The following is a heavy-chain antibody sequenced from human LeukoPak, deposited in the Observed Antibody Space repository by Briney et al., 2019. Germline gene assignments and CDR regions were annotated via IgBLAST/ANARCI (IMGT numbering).Heavy chain of an antibody. V-gene: IGHV1-24*01. Sequence: ASVKVSCKVSGYTLTELSMHWVRQAPGKGLEWMGGFDPEDGETIYAQKFQGRVTMTEDTSTDTAYMELSSLRSEDTAVYYCARDYGSSSWFPFDYWGQGTLVTVSS. D-gene: IGHD6-13*01. J-gene: IGHJ4*02. CDR1: GYTLTELS. CDR2: FDPEDGET. CDR3: ARDYGSSSWFPFDY.